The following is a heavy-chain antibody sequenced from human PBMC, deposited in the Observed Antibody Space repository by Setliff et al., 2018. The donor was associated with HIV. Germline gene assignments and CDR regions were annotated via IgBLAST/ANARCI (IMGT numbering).Heavy chain of an antibody. CDR2: IYYTGST. CDR1: GGSISTYF. D-gene: IGHD3-3*01. J-gene: IGHJ3*02. CDR3: ARSPLWSGYEGEAFDI. Sequence: SETLSLTCTVSGGSISTYFWSWVRQTPGKGLEWIGYIYYTGSTSYNPSFRSRVTISVDTSKNQFSLKLSSVTAADTAVYYCARSPLWSGYEGEAFDIWGQGTMVTVSS. V-gene: IGHV4-59*12.